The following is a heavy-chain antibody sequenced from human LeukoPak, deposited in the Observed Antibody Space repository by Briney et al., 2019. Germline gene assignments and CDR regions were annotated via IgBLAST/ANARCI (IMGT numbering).Heavy chain of an antibody. V-gene: IGHV4-39*07. CDR1: GCSISSSSYY. CDR3: ARIEQSSWFDY. J-gene: IGHJ4*02. Sequence: SETLSLTCTVSGCSISSSSYYWGWIRQPPGKGLEWIGSIYYSRSTHYNPSLKSRVTISVDTSKNQFSLKLSSVTAADTAVYYCARIEQSSWFDYWGQGTLVTVSS. CDR2: IYYSRST. D-gene: IGHD2-2*01.